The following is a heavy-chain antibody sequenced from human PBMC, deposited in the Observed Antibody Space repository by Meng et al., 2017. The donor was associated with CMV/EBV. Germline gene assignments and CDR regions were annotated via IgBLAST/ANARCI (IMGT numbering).Heavy chain of an antibody. CDR2: IYPGDSDT. CDR3: ARYNYYYGMDV. V-gene: IGHV5-51*01. CDR1: GYSFTSYW. Sequence: GGSLRLSCKGSGYSFTSYWIGWVRQMPGKGLEWMGIIYPGDSDTRYSPSFQGQVTISADKSISTAYLQWSSLKASDTAVYYCARYNYYYGMDVWGQGTTVTVSS. J-gene: IGHJ6*02.